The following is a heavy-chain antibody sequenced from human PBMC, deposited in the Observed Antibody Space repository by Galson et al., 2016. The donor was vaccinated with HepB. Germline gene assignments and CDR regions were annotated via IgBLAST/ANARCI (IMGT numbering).Heavy chain of an antibody. CDR1: GLTFCEAW. Sequence: SLRLSCAASGLTFCEAWMSWVRQAPGKGLEWVANIRQDGSHKDYVKSVKGRFTTFRDNAKNLLFLDMKSLRVEDTAVYYCVRDSWGRGVTPMDYWGQGTLVTVSS. J-gene: IGHJ4*02. CDR2: IRQDGSHK. V-gene: IGHV3-7*03. D-gene: IGHD4-23*01. CDR3: VRDSWGRGVTPMDY.